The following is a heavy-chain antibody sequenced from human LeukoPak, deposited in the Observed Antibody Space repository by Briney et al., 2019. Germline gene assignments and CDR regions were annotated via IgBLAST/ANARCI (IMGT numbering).Heavy chain of an antibody. Sequence: ASVKVSCTASGYTFTGYYMHWVRQAPGQGLEWMGRINPNSGGTNYAQKFQGRVTMTRDTSISTAYMELSRLRSDDTAVYYCARGNSQRITIFGVVTGGMDVWGQGTTVTVSS. V-gene: IGHV1-2*06. J-gene: IGHJ6*02. CDR1: GYTFTGYY. D-gene: IGHD3-3*01. CDR2: INPNSGGT. CDR3: ARGNSQRITIFGVVTGGMDV.